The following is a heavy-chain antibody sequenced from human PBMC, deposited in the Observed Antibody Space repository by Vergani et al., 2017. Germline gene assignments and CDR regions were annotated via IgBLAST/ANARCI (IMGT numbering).Heavy chain of an antibody. D-gene: IGHD2-21*02. V-gene: IGHV3-30*02. Sequence: QVQLVESAGGVVQPGGSLRLSCAASGFTFSNFGMHWICQAPGKGLEWLVYIGKDGINKRYRDPVKGRFTVSRDNCKDILYLQMDNLRSEDTALYYCAKYLRDSTDGLPDSWGPGTLVIVSS. CDR2: IGKDGINK. CDR3: AKYLRDSTDGLPDS. J-gene: IGHJ4*02. CDR1: GFTFSNFG.